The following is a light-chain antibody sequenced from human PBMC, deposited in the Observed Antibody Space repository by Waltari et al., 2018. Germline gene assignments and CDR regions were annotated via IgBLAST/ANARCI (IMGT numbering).Light chain of an antibody. J-gene: IGKJ5*01. V-gene: IGKV2-28*01. Sequence: DIVMTPSPLSLPVTPGEPASISCSSSQSLLHSNGYNYLDWYLQKPGQSPQILIYLGSNRASGVPDRFFGSGSGTDFTLHISRVEAEDAGVYYCMEALQSVTFGQGTRLEIK. CDR3: MEALQSVT. CDR1: QSLLHSNGYNY. CDR2: LGS.